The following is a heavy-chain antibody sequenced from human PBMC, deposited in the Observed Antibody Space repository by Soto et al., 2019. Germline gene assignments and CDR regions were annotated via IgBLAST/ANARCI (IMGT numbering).Heavy chain of an antibody. CDR1: GGTFSSYT. CDR3: ARVRGGMDV. V-gene: IGHV1-69*02. CDR2: IIPILGIA. J-gene: IGHJ6*02. Sequence: QVQLVQSGAEVKKPGSSVKVSCKASGGTFSSYTISWVRQAPGQGLEWMGRIIPILGIANYAQKFQGRVTITADKSTSTAHMELSSLTSEDTAVYYWARVRGGMDVWGQGTTVTVSS. D-gene: IGHD3-10*01.